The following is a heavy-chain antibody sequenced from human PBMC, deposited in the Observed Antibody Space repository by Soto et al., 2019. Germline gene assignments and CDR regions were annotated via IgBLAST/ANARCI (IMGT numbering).Heavy chain of an antibody. V-gene: IGHV3-23*01. CDR1: GYNFNKYA. Sequence: GGSLSLSCVASGYNFNKYAVSWVRQAPGKGLEWVSAISSGGDNTHYADSVKGRFTITRDNSKNLLYLEMNSLTVEDTAVYYCVRRAQYFDGTGFHAFDIWGQGTRVTVSS. J-gene: IGHJ3*02. D-gene: IGHD3-22*01. CDR2: ISSGGDNT. CDR3: VRRAQYFDGTGFHAFDI.